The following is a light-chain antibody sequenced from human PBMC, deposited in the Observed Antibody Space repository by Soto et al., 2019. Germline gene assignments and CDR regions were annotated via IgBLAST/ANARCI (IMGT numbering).Light chain of an antibody. CDR1: QSVSSTS. J-gene: IGKJ4*01. V-gene: IGKV3-20*01. CDR2: GAS. Sequence: EIVLTQSPGTLSLSPGERATRSCRASQSVSSTSLAWYQQKPGQPPRLLIYGASSRATGIPDRFSGSGSGTDFTLTVSRMEPEDSAVYYCQQYGSSPLTFGGGTKVDIK. CDR3: QQYGSSPLT.